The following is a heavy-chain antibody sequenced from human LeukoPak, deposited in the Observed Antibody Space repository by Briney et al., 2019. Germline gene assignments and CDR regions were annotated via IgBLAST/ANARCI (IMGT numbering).Heavy chain of an antibody. CDR2: INHSGST. Sequence: PSETLSLTCAVYGGSFSGYYWSWIRQPPGKGLEWIGEINHSGSTNYNPSLKSRITISVDTSKNQFSLKLSSVTAADTAVYYCARVTLGFGAGFDYWGQGTLVTVSS. D-gene: IGHD3-10*01. J-gene: IGHJ4*02. CDR3: ARVTLGFGAGFDY. V-gene: IGHV4-34*01. CDR1: GGSFSGYY.